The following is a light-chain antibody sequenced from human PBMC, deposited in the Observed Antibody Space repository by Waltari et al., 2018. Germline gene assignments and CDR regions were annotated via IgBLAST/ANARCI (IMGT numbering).Light chain of an antibody. CDR3: SSYADSNVL. V-gene: IGLV2-8*01. CDR2: EVT. CDR1: SGAIGAYTS. J-gene: IGLJ2*01. Sequence: QSALTQPPSASGSPGPSVTIPCTGTSGAIGAYTSVSWYQQHPGRAPKLMIYEVTKRPSGVPDRFSGSRSGNTASLTVSGLQTEDEADYFCSSYADSNVLFGGGTKLTVL.